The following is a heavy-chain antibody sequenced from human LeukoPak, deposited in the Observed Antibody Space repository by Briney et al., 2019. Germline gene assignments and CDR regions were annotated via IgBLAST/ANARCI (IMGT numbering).Heavy chain of an antibody. J-gene: IGHJ6*03. CDR3: ARVMMGATVTTFHYYCMDV. Sequence: GGSLRLSCAASGFTFSSYSMNWVRQAPGKGLEWVSSISSSSYIYYADSVKGRFTISRDNAKNSLYLQMNSLRAEDTAIYYCARVMMGATVTTFHYYCMDVWGVGTTVTVSS. V-gene: IGHV3-21*01. D-gene: IGHD4-11*01. CDR1: GFTFSSYS. CDR2: ISSSSYI.